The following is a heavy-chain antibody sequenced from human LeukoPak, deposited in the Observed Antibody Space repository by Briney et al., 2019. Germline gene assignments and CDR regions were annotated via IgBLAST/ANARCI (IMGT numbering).Heavy chain of an antibody. V-gene: IGHV3-48*01. CDR2: ISIDSSTI. Sequence: GSLRLSCAASGFAFSTYSMNWVRQAPGKGLEWVSYISIDSSTIYYADSVKGRFTISRDNAKKSLYLQMNSLRAEDTAVYYCASPFDYWGQGTLVTVSS. CDR1: GFAFSTYS. CDR3: ASPFDY. J-gene: IGHJ4*02.